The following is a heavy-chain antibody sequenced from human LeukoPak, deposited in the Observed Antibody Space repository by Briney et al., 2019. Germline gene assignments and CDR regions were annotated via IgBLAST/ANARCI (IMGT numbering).Heavy chain of an antibody. V-gene: IGHV3-33*01. CDR1: GFTFSSYG. CDR3: ARGGVFGRSGWYSWAGGIDY. CDR2: IWYDGSNK. J-gene: IGHJ4*02. D-gene: IGHD6-19*01. Sequence: GGSLRLSCAASGFTFSSYGMHWVRQAPGKGLEWVAVIWYDGSNKYYADSVKGRFTISRDNSKNTLYLQMNSLRAEDTAMYYCARGGVFGRSGWYSWAGGIDYWGQGTLVTVSS.